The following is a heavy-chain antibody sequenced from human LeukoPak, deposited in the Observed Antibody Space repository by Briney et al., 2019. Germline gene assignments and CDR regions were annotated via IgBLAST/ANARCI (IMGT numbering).Heavy chain of an antibody. V-gene: IGHV3-74*01. CDR1: GFTFSSYW. CDR2: ISSEERTT. CDR3: ARVPAYGNYRRAFEI. J-gene: IGHJ3*02. D-gene: IGHD4-11*01. Sequence: GGSLRLSCAASGFTFSSYWMHWVRQAPGKGLVWVSRISSEERTTNYADSVKGRFTISRDNTRNTVYLQMNSLRAEDTAMYYCARVPAYGNYRRAFEIWGQGAMVIVSS.